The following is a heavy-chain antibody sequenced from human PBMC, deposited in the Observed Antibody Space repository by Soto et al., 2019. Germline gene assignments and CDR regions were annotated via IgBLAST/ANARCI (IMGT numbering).Heavy chain of an antibody. Sequence: SVKVSCKGSGGTCSIYATSWVRQAPGQGLEWMGGIITIFGTENYAKKFQGRVTITADESTSTVYMELSSLRSEDTAVYYCARPNVGGWLPDYWGQGTLVTVSS. CDR2: IITIFGTE. CDR1: GGTCSIYA. CDR3: ARPNVGGWLPDY. V-gene: IGHV1-69*13. J-gene: IGHJ4*02. D-gene: IGHD5-12*01.